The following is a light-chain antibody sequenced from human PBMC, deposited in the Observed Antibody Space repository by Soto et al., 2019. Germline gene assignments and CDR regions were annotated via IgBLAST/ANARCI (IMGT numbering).Light chain of an antibody. CDR3: SSYTGTNTRV. CDR2: EVT. Sequence: QSALTQPASGSGSPGQSITISCTGTINDVGGYNFVSWYQQYPGKAPKLMIYEVTNRPSGVSNRFSGSKSGNTASLTISGLQAEDEADYYCSSYTGTNTRVFATGTKLTVL. J-gene: IGLJ1*01. CDR1: INDVGGYNF. V-gene: IGLV2-14*01.